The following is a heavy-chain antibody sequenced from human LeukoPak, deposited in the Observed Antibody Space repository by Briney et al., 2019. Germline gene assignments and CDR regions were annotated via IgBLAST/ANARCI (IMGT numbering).Heavy chain of an antibody. V-gene: IGHV3-53*01. CDR1: GFTVSSNS. D-gene: IGHD2-8*01. CDR2: IYSDNT. Sequence: GGSLRLSCTVSGFTVSSNSMSWARQAPGKGLEWVSFIYSDNTHYSDSVKGRFTISRDNSKNTLYLQMNSLRAEDTAVYYCAGSLGYCTSNVCYLKYWGQGTLVTVSS. J-gene: IGHJ4*02. CDR3: AGSLGYCTSNVCYLKY.